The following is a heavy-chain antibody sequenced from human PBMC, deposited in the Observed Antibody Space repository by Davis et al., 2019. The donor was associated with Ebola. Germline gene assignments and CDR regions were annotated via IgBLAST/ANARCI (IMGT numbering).Heavy chain of an antibody. CDR3: GRDFNWGWDK. Sequence: GESLKISCAAIAFNFGSYGMHWVRQAPGKGLEWVASMSYHESHTSYIDSVKGRFTISRDNAKNSLYLQMNSLRAEDTAVYYCGRDFNWGWDKWGQGTLVTVSS. J-gene: IGHJ4*02. D-gene: IGHD7-27*01. CDR1: AFNFGSYG. CDR2: MSYHESHT. V-gene: IGHV3-30*03.